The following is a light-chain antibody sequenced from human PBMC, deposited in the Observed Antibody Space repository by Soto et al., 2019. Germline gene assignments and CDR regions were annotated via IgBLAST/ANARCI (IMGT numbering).Light chain of an antibody. Sequence: QSVLTQPRSVSGSPGQSVTISCTGTSLVVGGFDYVSWYQQHPGKAPTLIIYDVTQRPSGVPDRFSGFKSGNTASLTISGLDPGDEADYYCCSYAGSYTYVFGTGTKVTVL. J-gene: IGLJ1*01. V-gene: IGLV2-11*01. CDR2: DVT. CDR1: SLVVGGFDY. CDR3: CSYAGSYTYV.